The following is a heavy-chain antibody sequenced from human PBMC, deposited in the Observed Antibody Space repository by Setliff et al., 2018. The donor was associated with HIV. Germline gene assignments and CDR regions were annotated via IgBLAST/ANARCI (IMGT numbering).Heavy chain of an antibody. V-gene: IGHV3-48*01. Sequence: LRLSCAASGFTFSSYSMNWVRQAPGKGLEWVSYISSSSSTIYYADSVKGRFTISRDNAKNSLYLQMNSLRAEDTAVYYCASVRYFDWPPQIGYWGQGTLVTVSS. CDR1: GFTFSSYS. CDR3: ASVRYFDWPPQIGY. CDR2: ISSSSSTI. J-gene: IGHJ4*02. D-gene: IGHD3-9*01.